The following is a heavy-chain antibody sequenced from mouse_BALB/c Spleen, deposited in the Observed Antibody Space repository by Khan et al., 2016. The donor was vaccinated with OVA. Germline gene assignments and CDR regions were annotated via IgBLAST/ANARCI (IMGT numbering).Heavy chain of an antibody. V-gene: IGHV5-12-1*01. CDR1: GFAFSNYD. CDR2: ISSGGDNT. Sequence: EVMLVESGGGLVKPGGSLKLACTASGFAFSNYDMSWVRQTPEKRLEWVAYISSGGDNTYSPDTVKGRFTISRDNAKNTLYLQMSSLKSDDTAIYYCTRGPGYFDVWGAGTTVTVSS. CDR3: TRGPGYFDV. J-gene: IGHJ1*01.